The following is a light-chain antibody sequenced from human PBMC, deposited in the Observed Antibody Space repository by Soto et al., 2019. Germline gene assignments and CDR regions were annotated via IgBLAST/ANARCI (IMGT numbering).Light chain of an antibody. V-gene: IGKV3-15*01. CDR3: QQYNNWPPWT. CDR2: DAS. CDR1: QSISGN. Sequence: EIVMTQSPATLSVSPGERATLSCRASQSISGNLAWYQQKPGQAPRLLIYDASTRATGIPARFSGSGSGTDFTLTSNSLEYAEFAVYYCQQYNNWPPWTFGQGTKVEIK. J-gene: IGKJ1*01.